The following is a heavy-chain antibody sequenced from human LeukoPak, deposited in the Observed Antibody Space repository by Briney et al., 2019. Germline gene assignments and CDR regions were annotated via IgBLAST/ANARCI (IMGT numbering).Heavy chain of an antibody. CDR1: GVSFNTYS. V-gene: IGHV1-69*06. J-gene: IGHJ4*02. CDR3: ATTLVADANYYFDY. D-gene: IGHD5-12*01. Sequence: SVKVSCKASGVSFNTYSISWVRQAPGQGLEWMGRIIPLFDTTDYAQNFHGRVTISADTSTSTVNMELSSLRSEDTAVYYCATTLVADANYYFDYWGQGTLVTVSS. CDR2: IIPLFDTT.